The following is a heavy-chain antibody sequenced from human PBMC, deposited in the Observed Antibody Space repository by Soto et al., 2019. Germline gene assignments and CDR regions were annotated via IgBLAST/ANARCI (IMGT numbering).Heavy chain of an antibody. CDR2: ISWDGGST. Sequence: GSLRLSCAASGFTFDDYTMHWVRQAPGKGLEWVSLISWDGGSTYYADSVKGRFTISRDNSKNSLYLQMNSLRTEDTALYYCANTVPVVFFYPPYYGMDVWGQGTTVTVSS. CDR3: ANTVPVVFFYPPYYGMDV. V-gene: IGHV3-43*01. D-gene: IGHD3-22*01. J-gene: IGHJ6*02. CDR1: GFTFDDYT.